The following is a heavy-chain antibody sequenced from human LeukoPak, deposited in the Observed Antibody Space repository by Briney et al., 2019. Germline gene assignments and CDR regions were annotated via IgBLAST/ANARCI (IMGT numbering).Heavy chain of an antibody. Sequence: PSETLSLTCTVSGGSISSSSYYWGWLRQPPGKGLEWIVSIYYSGSTYYNPSLNCRFTISVDTSKNQFSLTLSSLTAAPTVVYFCARRSDGFDPWGEGTLVTVSS. V-gene: IGHV4-39*01. CDR1: GGSISSSSYY. CDR3: ARRSDGFDP. J-gene: IGHJ5*02. CDR2: IYYSGST.